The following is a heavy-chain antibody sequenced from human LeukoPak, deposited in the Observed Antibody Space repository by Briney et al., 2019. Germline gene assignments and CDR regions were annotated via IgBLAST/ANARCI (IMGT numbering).Heavy chain of an antibody. D-gene: IGHD4-11*01. J-gene: IGHJ4*02. CDR1: GYTFTSYA. V-gene: IGHV1-3*01. CDR2: INAGNGNT. Sequence: ASVKVSCKASGYTFTSYAMHWVRQAPGQRLEWMGWINAGNGNTKYSQKFQGRVTMTRDTSISTAYMELSRLRSDDTAVYYCARDLRTVTHSYWGQGTLVTVSS. CDR3: ARDLRTVTHSY.